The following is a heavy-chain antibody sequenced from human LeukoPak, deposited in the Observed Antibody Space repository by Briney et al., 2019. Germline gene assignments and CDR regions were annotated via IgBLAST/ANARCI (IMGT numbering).Heavy chain of an antibody. CDR2: INADGSTA. Sequence: PGGSLRLSCAASGFTFGNSWVHWVRQAPGKGLVWVSLINADGSTATYADSVEGRFTISRDNARNTLSLQMNSLTIEDTAVYYCVVVVEPPDSDGFDVWGQGTMITLSS. D-gene: IGHD1-14*01. CDR3: VVVVEPPDSDGFDV. CDR1: GFTFGNSW. V-gene: IGHV3-74*01. J-gene: IGHJ3*01.